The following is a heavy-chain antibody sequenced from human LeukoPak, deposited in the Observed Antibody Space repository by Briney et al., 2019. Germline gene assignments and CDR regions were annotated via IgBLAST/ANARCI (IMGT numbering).Heavy chain of an antibody. D-gene: IGHD3-9*01. CDR3: ASQAERYFDWPNLDY. J-gene: IGHJ4*02. CDR2: INWNGGST. V-gene: IGHV3-20*04. CDR1: GFTFDDYG. Sequence: PGGSLRLSCAASGFTFDDYGMSWVRQAPGKGLEWVSGINWNGGSTGYADSVKGRFTISRDNAKNSLYLQMNSLRAEDTAVYYCASQAERYFDWPNLDYWGQGTLVTVSS.